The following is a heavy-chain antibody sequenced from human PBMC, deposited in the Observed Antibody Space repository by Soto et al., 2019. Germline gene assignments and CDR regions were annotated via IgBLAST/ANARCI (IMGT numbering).Heavy chain of an antibody. V-gene: IGHV4-34*01. CDR2: INHSGST. CDR3: ARTTMVRGVITYYFDY. J-gene: IGHJ4*02. D-gene: IGHD3-10*01. CDR1: GGSFSGYD. Sequence: SETLCLTSAVYGGSFSGYDGSWIRQHPGKGLEWIGEINHSGSTNYNPSLKSRVTISVDTSKNQFSLKLSSVTAADTAVYYCARTTMVRGVITYYFDYWGQGTLVTVSS.